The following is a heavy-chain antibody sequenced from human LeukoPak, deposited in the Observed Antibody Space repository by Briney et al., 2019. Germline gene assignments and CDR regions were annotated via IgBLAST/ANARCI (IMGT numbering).Heavy chain of an antibody. CDR2: IYPGDSDT. D-gene: IGHD3-22*01. J-gene: IGHJ3*02. Sequence: GESWKISCKGSGYSFTSYWIGWVRQMPGKGLEWMGIIYPGDSDTRYSPSFQGQVTISADKSISTAYLQWSSLKASDTAMYYCARQAVVVTPGAFDIWGQGTMCSLSS. CDR1: GYSFTSYW. CDR3: ARQAVVVTPGAFDI. V-gene: IGHV5-51*01.